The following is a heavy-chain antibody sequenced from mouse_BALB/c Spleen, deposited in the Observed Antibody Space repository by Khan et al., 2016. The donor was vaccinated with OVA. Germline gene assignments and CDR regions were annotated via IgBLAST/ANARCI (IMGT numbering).Heavy chain of an antibody. CDR1: GYTFTNYW. D-gene: IGHD2-1*01. J-gene: IGHJ2*01. Sequence: QVQLKQSGAELVNPGTSVKLSCKASGYTFTNYWVHWVRQRPGQGLEWIGEIYPGDGRTIYNEKFKNKTSLTVDRSSSTAYMQLSSLISEDSAVYYCAVSADFGSYVDSWGQGTTLTVSS. CDR3: AVSADFGSYVDS. CDR2: IYPGDGRT. V-gene: IGHV1S81*02.